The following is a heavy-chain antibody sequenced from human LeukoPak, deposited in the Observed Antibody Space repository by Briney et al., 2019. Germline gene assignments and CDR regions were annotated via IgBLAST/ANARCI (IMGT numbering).Heavy chain of an antibody. J-gene: IGHJ6*03. CDR1: GYTFTSYD. CDR3: ARGLFSYDILTGYYYYYYVDV. V-gene: IGHV1-8*01. Sequence: GASVKVSCKASGYTFTSYDINWVRQATGQGLEWMGWMNPNSGNTGYAQKFQGRVTMTRNTSISTAYMELSSLRSEDTAVYYCARGLFSYDILTGYYYYYYVDVWGKGTTVTVSS. D-gene: IGHD3-9*01. CDR2: MNPNSGNT.